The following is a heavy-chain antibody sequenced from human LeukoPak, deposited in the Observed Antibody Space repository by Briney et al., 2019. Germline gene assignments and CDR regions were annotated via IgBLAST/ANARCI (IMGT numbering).Heavy chain of an antibody. CDR1: GGSISPYY. CDR3: ARIMQTPWGMDV. CDR2: IYYSETT. Sequence: SETLSLTCTVSGGSISPYYWSWIRQPPGKGLEDIGYIYYSETTDYNPSLKSRVTISVDTSKNQFSLKVTSVSAADTAVYYCARIMQTPWGMDVWGQGTTVTVSS. V-gene: IGHV4-59*01. D-gene: IGHD4-23*01. J-gene: IGHJ6*02.